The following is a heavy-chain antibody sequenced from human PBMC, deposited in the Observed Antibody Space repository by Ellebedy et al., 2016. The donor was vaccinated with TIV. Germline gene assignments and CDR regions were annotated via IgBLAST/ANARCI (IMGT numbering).Heavy chain of an antibody. D-gene: IGHD6-13*01. Sequence: MPSETLSLTCAVSGGSISSSNWWSWVRQPPGKGLEWIGEIYHSGSTNYNPSLKSRVTISVDKSKNQFSLKLSSVTAADTAVYYCARMVWQQPVSYALDIWGQGTMVTVSS. CDR2: IYHSGST. V-gene: IGHV4-4*02. CDR1: GGSISSSNW. J-gene: IGHJ3*02. CDR3: ARMVWQQPVSYALDI.